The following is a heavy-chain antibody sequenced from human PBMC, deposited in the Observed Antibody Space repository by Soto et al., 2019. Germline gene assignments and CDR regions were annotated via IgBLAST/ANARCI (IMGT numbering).Heavy chain of an antibody. J-gene: IGHJ6*02. CDR3: ARVRWSGYSTRDYYSYGMDV. Sequence: ASVKVSCKASGYTFTSYGISWVRQAPGQGLEWMGWINAYNGNTNNAQKLQGRATMTTDTSTSTAYMELRSLRSADTAVYYCARVRWSGYSTRDYYSYGMDVWGQGTTVTVSS. D-gene: IGHD3-3*01. CDR2: INAYNGNT. V-gene: IGHV1-18*01. CDR1: GYTFTSYG.